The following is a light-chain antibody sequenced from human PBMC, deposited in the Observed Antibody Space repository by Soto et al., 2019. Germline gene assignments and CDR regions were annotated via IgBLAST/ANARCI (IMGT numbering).Light chain of an antibody. CDR2: DAT. CDR1: SSDVGGYNY. CDR3: CSYTTSNTRQIV. V-gene: IGLV2-14*01. Sequence: QSALTQPASVSGSPGQSITISCTGTSSDVGGYNYVSWYQQQPGKAPKFMIYDATNRPSGVPNRFSGSKSGNTASLTISGLQAEDEADYYCCSYTTSNTRQIVFGTGTKVTVL. J-gene: IGLJ1*01.